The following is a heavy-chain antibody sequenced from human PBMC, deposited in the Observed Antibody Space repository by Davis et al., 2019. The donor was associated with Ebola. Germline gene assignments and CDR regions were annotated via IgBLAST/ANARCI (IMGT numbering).Heavy chain of an antibody. CDR3: AKDWGYMVRGVMIDY. Sequence: GGSLRLSCAASGFTFSSYAMHWVRQAPGKGLEWVAVISYDGSNKYYADSVKGRFIISRDNSKNTLYLQMNSLRAEDTAVYYCAKDWGYMVRGVMIDYWGQGTLVTVSS. V-gene: IGHV3-30-3*01. CDR2: ISYDGSNK. CDR1: GFTFSSYA. J-gene: IGHJ4*02. D-gene: IGHD3-10*01.